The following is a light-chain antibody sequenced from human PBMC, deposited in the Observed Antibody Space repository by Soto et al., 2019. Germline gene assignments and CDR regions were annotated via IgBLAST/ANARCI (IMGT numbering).Light chain of an antibody. J-gene: IGKJ4*01. CDR1: QSVSSY. CDR2: GAS. Sequence: VMTQSPATLSVSPGEGATLSCRASQSVSSYLAWYQQKPGQAPRLLIYGASTRATDIPARFSGSGSGTEFTLSISSLQSEDVAVYYCQQYQNWPLTFGGGTKVDIK. CDR3: QQYQNWPLT. V-gene: IGKV3-15*01.